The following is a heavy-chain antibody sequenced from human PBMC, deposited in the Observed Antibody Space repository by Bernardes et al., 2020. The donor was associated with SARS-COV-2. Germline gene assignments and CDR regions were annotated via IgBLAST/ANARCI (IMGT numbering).Heavy chain of an antibody. Sequence: SVKVSCMASGGTFSNYAMNWVRQAPGQGLEWMGVIIPVFHTSNYAQKFQGRVTITADESTSTAYMELSSLRSEDTAVYYCARDRLVAVPGDYYYGLDVWGQGTTVTVSS. D-gene: IGHD6-19*01. CDR2: IIPVFHTS. CDR1: GGTFSNYA. CDR3: ARDRLVAVPGDYYYGLDV. J-gene: IGHJ6*02. V-gene: IGHV1-69*13.